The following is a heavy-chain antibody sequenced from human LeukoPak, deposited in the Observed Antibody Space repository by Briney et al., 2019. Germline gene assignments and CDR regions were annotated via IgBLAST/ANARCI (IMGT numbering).Heavy chain of an antibody. D-gene: IGHD3-10*01. V-gene: IGHV3-20*01. Sequence: GRSLRLSCAASGFTFSSYAMHWVRQAPGKGLEWVSGINWNGGSTGYADSVKGRFTISRDNAKNSLYLQMNSLRAEDTALYHCARAPYYYGSGSYYTEWGQGTLVTVSS. J-gene: IGHJ4*02. CDR1: GFTFSSYA. CDR3: ARAPYYYGSGSYYTE. CDR2: INWNGGST.